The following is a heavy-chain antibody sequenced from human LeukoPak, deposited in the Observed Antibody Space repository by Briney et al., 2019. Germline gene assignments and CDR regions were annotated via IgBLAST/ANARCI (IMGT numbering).Heavy chain of an antibody. CDR1: GFTFSSYG. V-gene: IGHV3-30*18. CDR3: AKDMGWELLTGQNDY. J-gene: IGHJ4*02. Sequence: GGSLRLSCAASGFTFSSYGMHWVRQAPGKGLEWVAVISYDGSNKYYADSVKGRFTISRDNSKNTLYLQMNSLRAEDTAVYYCAKDMGWELLTGQNDYWGQGTLVTVSS. CDR2: ISYDGSNK. D-gene: IGHD1-26*01.